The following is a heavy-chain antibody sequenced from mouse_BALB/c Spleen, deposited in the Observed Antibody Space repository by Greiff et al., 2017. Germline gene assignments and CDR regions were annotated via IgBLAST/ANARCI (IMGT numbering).Heavy chain of an antibody. D-gene: IGHD2-4*01. CDR1: GYTFTSSW. J-gene: IGHJ1*01. CDR3: ARGRAYYDYSYWYFDV. CDR2: IHPNSGNT. V-gene: IGHV1S130*01. Sequence: QVQLKESGAELVRPGALVKLSCKASGYTFTSSWMHWAKQRPGQGLEWIGEIHPNSGNTNYNEKFKGKATLTVDTSSSTAYVDLSSLTSEDSAVYYCARGRAYYDYSYWYFDVWGAGTTVTVSS.